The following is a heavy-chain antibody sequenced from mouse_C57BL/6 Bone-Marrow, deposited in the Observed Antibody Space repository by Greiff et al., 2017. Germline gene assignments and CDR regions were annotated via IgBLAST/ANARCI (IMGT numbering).Heavy chain of an antibody. D-gene: IGHD1-1*01. CDR2: IYPRSGNT. CDR3: AREVSDYYGSSCFAY. V-gene: IGHV1-81*01. CDR1: GYTFTSYG. J-gene: IGHJ3*01. Sequence: QVQLKQSGAELARPGASVKLSCKASGYTFTSYGISWVKQRTGQGLEWIGEIYPRSGNTYYNEKFKGKATLTADKSSSTAYMELRSLTSEDSAVYYCAREVSDYYGSSCFAYWGQGTLVTVSA.